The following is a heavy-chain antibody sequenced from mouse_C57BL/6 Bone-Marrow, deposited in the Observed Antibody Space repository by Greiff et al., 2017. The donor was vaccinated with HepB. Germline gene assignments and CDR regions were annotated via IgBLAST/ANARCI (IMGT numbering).Heavy chain of an antibody. V-gene: IGHV6-6*01. CDR2: IRNKANNHAT. Sequence: EVMLVESGGGLVQPGGSMKLSCAASGFTFSDAWMDWVRQSPEKGLEWVAEIRNKANNHATYYAESVKGRFTISRDDSKSSVYLQMNSLRAEDTGIYYCTRIITTVVATKDYFDYWGQGTTLTVSS. D-gene: IGHD1-1*01. CDR3: TRIITTVVATKDYFDY. CDR1: GFTFSDAW. J-gene: IGHJ2*01.